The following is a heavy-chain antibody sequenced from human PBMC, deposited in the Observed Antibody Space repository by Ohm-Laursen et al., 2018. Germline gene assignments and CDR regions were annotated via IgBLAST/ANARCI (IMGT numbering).Heavy chain of an antibody. Sequence: SLRLSCSASGFTFSSYGMHWVRQAPGKGLEWVAVISYDGSSKYYADSVRGRFTISRDNSKNTLYLQMNSLRAEDTAAYYCARGPSGTATIGRGQGTLVTVSS. V-gene: IGHV3-30*03. CDR3: ARGPSGTATIG. CDR2: ISYDGSSK. CDR1: GFTFSSYG. D-gene: IGHD5-24*01. J-gene: IGHJ4*02.